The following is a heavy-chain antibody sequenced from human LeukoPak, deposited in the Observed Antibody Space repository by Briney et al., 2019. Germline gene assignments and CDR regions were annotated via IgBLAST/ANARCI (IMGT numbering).Heavy chain of an antibody. D-gene: IGHD6-19*01. V-gene: IGHV1-8*01. CDR1: GYTFTSYD. Sequence: ASVKVSCKASGYTFTSYDINWVRQATGQGLEWMGWMKPNSGNTGYAQKFQGRVTMTRNTSISTAYMELSSLRSEDTAVYYCARAHSSGWFHYYYYGMDVWGQGTTVTVSS. CDR3: ARAHSSGWFHYYYYGMDV. J-gene: IGHJ6*02. CDR2: MKPNSGNT.